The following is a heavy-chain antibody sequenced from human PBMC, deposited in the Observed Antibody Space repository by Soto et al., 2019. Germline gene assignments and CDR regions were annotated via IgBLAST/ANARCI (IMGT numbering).Heavy chain of an antibody. D-gene: IGHD5-12*01. CDR1: GGSISSYY. CDR3: ARDLMEVGLRRGFDP. V-gene: IGHV4-59*01. Sequence: SETLSLTCTVSGGSISSYYWSWIRQPPGKGLEWIGYIYYSGSTNYNPSLKSRVTISVDTSKNQFSLKLSSVTAADTAVYYCARDLMEVGLRRGFDPWGQGTLVTVSS. J-gene: IGHJ5*02. CDR2: IYYSGST.